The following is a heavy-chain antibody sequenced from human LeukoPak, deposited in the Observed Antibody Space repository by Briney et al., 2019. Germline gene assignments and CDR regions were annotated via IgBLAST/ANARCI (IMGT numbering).Heavy chain of an antibody. J-gene: IGHJ4*02. Sequence: PSGTLSLTCAVSGGSISSSNWWSWVRQPPGKGLEWIGEIYHSGSTNYNPSLKSRVTISVDKSKNQFSLKLSSVTAADTAVYYCARAPPTLYDSSGYQDYWGQGTPVTVSS. D-gene: IGHD3-22*01. CDR1: GGSISSSNW. V-gene: IGHV4-4*02. CDR2: IYHSGST. CDR3: ARAPPTLYDSSGYQDY.